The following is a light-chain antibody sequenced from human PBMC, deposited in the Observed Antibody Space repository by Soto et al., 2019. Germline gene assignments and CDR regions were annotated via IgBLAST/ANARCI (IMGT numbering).Light chain of an antibody. CDR2: DDF. CDR1: DIGSKS. V-gene: IGLV3-21*02. J-gene: IGLJ1*01. Sequence: SYELTQPPAVSVAPGQTASITCGGKDIGSKSVHWYQQKPGQAPVLVVYDDFDRPSGIPERFSGSNSGNTATLTINRVEAGDEADYYCLAWDSGSHHYVFGTGTKVT. CDR3: LAWDSGSHHYV.